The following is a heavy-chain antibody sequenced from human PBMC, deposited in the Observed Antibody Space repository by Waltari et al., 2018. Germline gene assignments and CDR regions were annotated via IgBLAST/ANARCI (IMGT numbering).Heavy chain of an antibody. CDR2: IYHSGST. J-gene: IGHJ5*02. CDR3: ARDLQGNPSYQFDP. Sequence: QVQLQESGPGLVKPSETLSLTCAVSGYSISSGYYWGWIRQPPGKGLEWIGSIYHSGSTYYKPALKSRVTISVDTSKNQFSLKLSSVTAADTAVYYCARDLQGNPSYQFDPWGQGTLVTVSS. CDR1: GYSISSGYY. V-gene: IGHV4-38-2*02. D-gene: IGHD2-2*01.